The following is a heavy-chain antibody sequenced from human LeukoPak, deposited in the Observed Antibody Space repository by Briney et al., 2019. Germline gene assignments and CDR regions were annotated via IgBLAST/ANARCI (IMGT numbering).Heavy chain of an antibody. D-gene: IGHD3-10*01. CDR1: GFAVSDYY. V-gene: IGHV3-7*01. Sequence: GGSLRLSCAASGFAVSDYYMIWVRQAPGKGLEWVANIKQDGSEKYYVDSVKGRFTISRDNAKNSLYLQMNSLRAEDTAVYYCARVPSGVYGMDVWGQGTTVTVSS. CDR3: ARVPSGVYGMDV. CDR2: IKQDGSEK. J-gene: IGHJ6*02.